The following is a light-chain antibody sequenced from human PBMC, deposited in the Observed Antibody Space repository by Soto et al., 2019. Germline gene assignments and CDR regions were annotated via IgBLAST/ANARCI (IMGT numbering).Light chain of an antibody. V-gene: IGKV3-15*01. CDR1: QSVSSN. J-gene: IGKJ4*01. Sequence: EIVMTQSPATLSVSPGERATLSCGASQSVSSNLAWYQQKPGQAPRLLIYGASTRATGFPARFSGSGSGTEFTLTISSLQSEDFAVYYCQQYNNWPPTFGGGTKVEIK. CDR3: QQYNNWPPT. CDR2: GAS.